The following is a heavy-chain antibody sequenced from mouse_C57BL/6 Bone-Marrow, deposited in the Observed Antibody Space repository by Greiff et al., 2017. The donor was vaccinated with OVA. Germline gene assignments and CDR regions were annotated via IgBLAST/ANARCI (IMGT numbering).Heavy chain of an antibody. CDR3: ASYGY. CDR2: ISSGGSYT. CDR1: GFTFSSYG. Sequence: EVQGVESGGDLVKPGGSLKLSCAASGFTFSSYGMSWVRQTPDKRLEWVATISSGGSYTYYPDSVKGRFTISRDNAKNTLYLQMSSLKSEDTAMYYCASYGYWGQGTTLTVSS. V-gene: IGHV5-6*01. J-gene: IGHJ2*01. D-gene: IGHD1-1*02.